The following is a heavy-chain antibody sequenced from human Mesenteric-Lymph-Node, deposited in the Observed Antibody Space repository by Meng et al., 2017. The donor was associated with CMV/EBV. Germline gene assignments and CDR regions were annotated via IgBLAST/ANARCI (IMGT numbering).Heavy chain of an antibody. CDR1: AGSISSGDYY. CDR2: IYYSGTT. J-gene: IGHJ3*02. CDR3: ARALRPSTDIDAFDI. D-gene: IGHD2-2*01. Sequence: SAGSISSGDYYWSWIRQHPGKGLEWIGCIYYSGTTYYNPSLKSRISISVDTSKNQFSLKLRSVTAADMAVYYCARALRPSTDIDAFDIWGQGTMVTVSS. V-gene: IGHV4-31*02.